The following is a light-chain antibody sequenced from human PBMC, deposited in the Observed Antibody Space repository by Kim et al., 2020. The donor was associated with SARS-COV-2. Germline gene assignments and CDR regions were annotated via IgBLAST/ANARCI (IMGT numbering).Light chain of an antibody. CDR1: SSNFGAGQD. CDR2: DSK. Sequence: RVTISCTGGSSNFGAGQDAHWYQQLPGTAPKLLIYDSKNRPSGVPDRFSGSQSGTSVSLVITGLQAEDEADYYCQAYDISLRTWVFGGATKLTVL. V-gene: IGLV1-40*01. J-gene: IGLJ3*02. CDR3: QAYDISLRTWV.